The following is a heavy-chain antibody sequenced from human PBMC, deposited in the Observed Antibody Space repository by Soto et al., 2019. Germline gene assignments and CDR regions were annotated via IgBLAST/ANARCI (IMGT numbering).Heavy chain of an antibody. CDR3: ARDPAEYYDFWSGYPDLGGMDV. CDR1: GFTFSSYS. D-gene: IGHD3-3*01. Sequence: WSLRLSCAASGFTFSSYSMNWVRQAPGKGLEWVSSISSSSSYIYYADSVKGRFTISRDNAKNSLYLQMNSLRAEDTAVYYCARDPAEYYDFWSGYPDLGGMDVWGQGTTVTVSS. CDR2: ISSSSSYI. J-gene: IGHJ6*02. V-gene: IGHV3-21*01.